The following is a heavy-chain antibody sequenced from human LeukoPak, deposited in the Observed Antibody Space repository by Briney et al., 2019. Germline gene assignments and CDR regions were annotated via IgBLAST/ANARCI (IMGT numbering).Heavy chain of an antibody. J-gene: IGHJ6*02. CDR3: ARVLPEVYYYYGMDV. Sequence: PSETLSLTCAVYGGSFSGYYWSWIRQPPGKGLEWIGEINHSGSTNYNPSLKSRVTISVDTSKNQFSLKLSSVTAADTAVYYCARVLPEVYYYYGMDVWGQGTTVTVS. V-gene: IGHV4-34*01. CDR2: INHSGST. CDR1: GGSFSGYY.